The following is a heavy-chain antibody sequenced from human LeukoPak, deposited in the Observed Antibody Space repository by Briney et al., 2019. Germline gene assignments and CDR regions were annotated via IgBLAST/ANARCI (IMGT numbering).Heavy chain of an antibody. D-gene: IGHD3-22*01. CDR2: IIPIFGTA. CDR3: ARGGHGIVVAPSAFDI. CDR1: GGTFSSYA. Sequence: SVKVSCKASGGTFSSYAISWVRQAPGGGLEWMGGIIPIFGTANYAQKFQGRVTITADESTSTAYMELSSLRSEDTAVYYCARGGHGIVVAPSAFDIWGQGTMVTVSS. V-gene: IGHV1-69*13. J-gene: IGHJ3*02.